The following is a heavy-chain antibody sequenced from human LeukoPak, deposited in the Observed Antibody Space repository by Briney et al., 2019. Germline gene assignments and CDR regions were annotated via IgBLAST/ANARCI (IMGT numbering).Heavy chain of an antibody. CDR1: GFTFSSYG. J-gene: IGHJ4*02. V-gene: IGHV3-30*18. CDR3: AKDSSGGWLRSYYFDS. Sequence: GGSLRLSCAASGFTFSSYGMHWARQAPGKGLEWVAVMSYDGSNKDYADSVKGRFTISRDNYKNTLYVQMNSLRAEDTAVYYCAKDSSGGWLRSYYFDSWGQGTLVTVSS. CDR2: MSYDGSNK. D-gene: IGHD5-24*01.